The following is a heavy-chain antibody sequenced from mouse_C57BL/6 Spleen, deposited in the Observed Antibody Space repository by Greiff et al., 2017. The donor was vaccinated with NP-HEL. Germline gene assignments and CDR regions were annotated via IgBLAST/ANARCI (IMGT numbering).Heavy chain of an antibody. CDR2: ISDGGSYT. D-gene: IGHD2-5*01. V-gene: IGHV5-4*01. J-gene: IGHJ2*01. CDR1: GFTFSSYA. CDR3: AREQAYSSNSPSDY. Sequence: DVKLVESGGGLVKPGGSLKLSCAASGFTFSSYAMSWVRQTPEKRLEWVATISDGGSYTYYPDNVKGRFTISRDNAKNNLYLQMSHLKSEDTAMFYCAREQAYSSNSPSDYWGEGTPLTVSS.